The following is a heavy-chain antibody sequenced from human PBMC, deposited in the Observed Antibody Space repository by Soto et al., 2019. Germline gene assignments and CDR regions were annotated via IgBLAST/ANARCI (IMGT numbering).Heavy chain of an antibody. CDR2: IYYSGST. Sequence: PAETLSLTCTVSGCSISSYYWSWIRQPPGKGLEWIGYIYYSGSTNYNPPLNSRVTISVDTSKSQSSLKLSSVTAADTAVYYCARVLAAAGENWFDPWGQGTLVTVSS. D-gene: IGHD6-13*01. J-gene: IGHJ5*02. CDR1: GCSISSYY. V-gene: IGHV4-59*01. CDR3: ARVLAAAGENWFDP.